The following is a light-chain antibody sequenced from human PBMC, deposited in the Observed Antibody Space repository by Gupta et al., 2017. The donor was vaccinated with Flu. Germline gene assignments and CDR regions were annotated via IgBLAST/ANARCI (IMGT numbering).Light chain of an antibody. CDR2: ANT. V-gene: IGLV1-40*01. J-gene: IGLJ1*01. CDR3: QSYDSSLSAYV. Sequence: QAVPTQPPSVSGAPGQRVTISCTGSSSNIGAGYDVQWYQQVPGTAPRLLIYANTDRPSGVPDRFSGSKSDISASLAITGLQAEDEADYYCQSYDSSLSAYVFATGTKVTVL. CDR1: SSNIGAGYD.